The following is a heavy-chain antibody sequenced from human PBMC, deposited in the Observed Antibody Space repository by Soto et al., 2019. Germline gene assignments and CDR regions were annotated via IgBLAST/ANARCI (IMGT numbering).Heavy chain of an antibody. J-gene: IGHJ5*02. Sequence: QVQLVQSGGEVKRPGASVKVSCQTSGYTCSIYGITWVRQAPGQPLEWLGWISLYSDGTNYAQKFQGRVSMPTDTATTTAYMELRRLRSDDTAVDYCARVVPGAEAWFGPWGQGTLGTVSA. CDR3: ARVVPGAEAWFGP. D-gene: IGHD2-2*01. V-gene: IGHV1-18*01. CDR1: GYTCSIYG. CDR2: ISLYSDGT.